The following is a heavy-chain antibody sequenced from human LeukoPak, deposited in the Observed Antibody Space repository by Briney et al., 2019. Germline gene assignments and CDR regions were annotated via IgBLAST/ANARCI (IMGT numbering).Heavy chain of an antibody. J-gene: IGHJ4*02. CDR2: IIYRVST. Sequence: PSETLSLTCTVSGGSISRGGYYWSWIRPHPGKGREWIGYIIYRVSTYYNPSLKSRVTISVATSKNQFSLKLSSVTAADTAVYYCAREGPNDDGDYTIVYWGQGTLVTLS. D-gene: IGHD4-17*01. CDR1: GGSISRGGYY. CDR3: AREGPNDDGDYTIVY. V-gene: IGHV4-31*03.